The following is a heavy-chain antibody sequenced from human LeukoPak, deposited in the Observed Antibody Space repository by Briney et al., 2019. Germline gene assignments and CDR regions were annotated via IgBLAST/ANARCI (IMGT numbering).Heavy chain of an antibody. V-gene: IGHV4-59*01. CDR2: IYYSGST. D-gene: IGHD2-21*01. Sequence: SETLSLTCTVSGGSISSYYLSWIRQPPGKGLEWIGYIYYSGSTNYNPSLKSRVTISVDTSKNQFSLKLSSVTAADTAVYYCARADLKEVIDIWGRGKSHSVSS. CDR1: GGSISSYY. J-gene: IGHJ3*02. CDR3: ARADLKEVIDI.